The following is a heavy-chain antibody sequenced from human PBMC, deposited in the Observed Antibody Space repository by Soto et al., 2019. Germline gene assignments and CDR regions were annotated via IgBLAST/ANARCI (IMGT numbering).Heavy chain of an antibody. CDR2: INHSGST. CDR3: ARLLELRFLEWLSKPYYYYYGMDV. J-gene: IGHJ6*02. CDR1: GGSFSGYY. Sequence: PSETLSLTCAVYGGSFSGYYWSWIRQPPGKGLEWIGEINHSGSTNYNPALKSRATISVDTSKNQFSLKLSSVTAADTAVYYCARLLELRFLEWLSKPYYYYYGMDVWGQGTTVTVSS. D-gene: IGHD3-3*01. V-gene: IGHV4-34*01.